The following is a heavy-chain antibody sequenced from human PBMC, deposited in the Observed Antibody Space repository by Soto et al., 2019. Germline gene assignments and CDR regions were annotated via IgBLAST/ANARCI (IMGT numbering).Heavy chain of an antibody. CDR1: GGSISSYY. V-gene: IGHV4-4*07. D-gene: IGHD4-17*01. Sequence: PSETLSLTCTVSGGSISSYYSSWIRQPSGKGPEWIGRIYTSGSTNYNPSLKSRVTMSVDTSKNQLSLKLSSVTAADTAVYYCARGLTDYRGDNWFDPWGQGTLVTVSS. CDR2: IYTSGST. J-gene: IGHJ5*02. CDR3: ARGLTDYRGDNWFDP.